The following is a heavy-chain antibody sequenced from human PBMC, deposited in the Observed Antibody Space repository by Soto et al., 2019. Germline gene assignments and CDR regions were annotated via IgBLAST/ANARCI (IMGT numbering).Heavy chain of an antibody. CDR2: INAGNGNT. J-gene: IGHJ4*02. Sequence: ASVKVSCKASGYTFTRCAMHWVRQAPGQRLEWMGWINAGNGNTKYSQKFQGRVTITTDTSASTAYMELSSLRSEDTAVYYCARDGAVAGDSNFDYWGQGTLVTVSS. D-gene: IGHD6-19*01. CDR3: ARDGAVAGDSNFDY. CDR1: GYTFTRCA. V-gene: IGHV1-3*01.